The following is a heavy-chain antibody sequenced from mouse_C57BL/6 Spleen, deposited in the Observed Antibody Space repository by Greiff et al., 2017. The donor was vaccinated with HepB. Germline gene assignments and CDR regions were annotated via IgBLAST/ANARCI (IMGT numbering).Heavy chain of an antibody. CDR3: ARSAYGKDFDV. V-gene: IGHV1-54*01. Sequence: QVQLQQSGAELVRPGTSVKVSCKASGYAFTNYLIEWVKQRPGQGLEWIGVINPGSGGTNYNEKFKGKATLTADKSSSTAYMQLSSLTSEDSAVYFCARSAYGKDFDVWGTGTTVTVSS. CDR1: GYAFTNYL. J-gene: IGHJ1*03. CDR2: INPGSGGT. D-gene: IGHD1-1*01.